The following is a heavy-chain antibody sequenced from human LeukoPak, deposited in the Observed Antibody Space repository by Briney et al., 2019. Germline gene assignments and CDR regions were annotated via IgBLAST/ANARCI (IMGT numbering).Heavy chain of an antibody. J-gene: IGHJ6*03. CDR1: GYSISSGYY. Sequence: SETLSLTCAVSGYSISSGYYWGWIRQPPGKGLEWIGSIYHSGSTYYSPSLKSRVTISVDTSKNQFSLKLSSVTAADTAVYYCARHSGSSWYPSYYYMDVWGKGTTVTVSS. D-gene: IGHD6-13*01. CDR2: IYHSGST. CDR3: ARHSGSSWYPSYYYMDV. V-gene: IGHV4-38-2*01.